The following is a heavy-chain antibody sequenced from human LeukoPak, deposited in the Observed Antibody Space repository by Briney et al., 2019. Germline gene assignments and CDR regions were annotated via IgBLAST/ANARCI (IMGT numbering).Heavy chain of an antibody. CDR3: ARVANYEGGSSATTGGY. CDR1: GYTFTGYY. V-gene: IGHV1-2*02. D-gene: IGHD6-6*01. J-gene: IGHJ4*02. CDR2: INPNSGGT. Sequence: GASVKVSCKASGYTFTGYYMHWVRQAPGQGLEWMGWINPNSGGTNYAQKFQGRVTITRDTSISTAYMELSRLRSDDTAVYYCARVANYEGGSSATTGGYWGQGTLVTVSS.